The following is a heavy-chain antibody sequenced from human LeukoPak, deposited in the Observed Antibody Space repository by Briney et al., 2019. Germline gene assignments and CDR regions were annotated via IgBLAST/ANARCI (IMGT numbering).Heavy chain of an antibody. V-gene: IGHV4-4*07. D-gene: IGHD5-12*01. CDR3: ARDRSGYSEYYFDY. CDR2: IYPSGST. J-gene: IGHJ4*02. Sequence: SETLSLTCTVSGGSTNTYCWSWIRQPAEKGLEWIGRIYPSGSTHYNPSLKSRVTISIDKSKNQFSLRLTSVTAADTAVYYCARDRSGYSEYYFDYWGQGSLVTVSS. CDR1: GGSTNTYC.